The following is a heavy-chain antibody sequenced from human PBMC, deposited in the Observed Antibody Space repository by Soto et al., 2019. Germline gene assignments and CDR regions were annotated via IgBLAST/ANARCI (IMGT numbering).Heavy chain of an antibody. CDR2: IWYDGSNK. CDR3: ARDRGDYVPLDY. J-gene: IGHJ4*02. V-gene: IGHV3-33*01. Sequence: QVKLVESGGGVVQPGKSLTLSCAVSGIAFRSYGMHWVRQAPDKGLEWVAVIWYDGSNKYYGDSVKGRFTISRDNTKHTLYLQMNSLRDEDTAVYYCARDRGDYVPLDYWGQGTLVTVSS. D-gene: IGHD4-17*01. CDR1: GIAFRSYG.